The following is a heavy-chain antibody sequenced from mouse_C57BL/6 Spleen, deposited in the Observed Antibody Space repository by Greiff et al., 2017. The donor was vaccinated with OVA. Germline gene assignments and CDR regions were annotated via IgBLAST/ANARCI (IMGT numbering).Heavy chain of an antibody. CDR1: GFTFSDYG. CDR3: ARGLYFDY. J-gene: IGHJ2*01. Sequence: EVQLVESGGGLVKPGGSLKLSCAASGFTFSDYGMHWVRQAPEKGLEWVAYISGGSSTIYYADIVKGRFPISRDNAKNTLFLQMTSLRSEDTAMYYWARGLYFDYWGQGTTLTVSS. CDR2: ISGGSSTI. V-gene: IGHV5-17*01.